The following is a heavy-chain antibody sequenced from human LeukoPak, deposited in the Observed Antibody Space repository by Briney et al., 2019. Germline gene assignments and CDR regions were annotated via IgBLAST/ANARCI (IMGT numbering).Heavy chain of an antibody. J-gene: IGHJ4*02. CDR3: ARGSGQWLVLVYFDY. D-gene: IGHD6-19*01. CDR2: ISGSGIST. Sequence: GGSLRLSCAASGFTFSSYAMNWVRQAPGKGLEWVSHISGSGISTYYADSVKGRFTISRDNSKNTLYLQMNSLRAEDTAVYYCARGSGQWLVLVYFDYWGQGTLVTVSS. V-gene: IGHV3-23*01. CDR1: GFTFSSYA.